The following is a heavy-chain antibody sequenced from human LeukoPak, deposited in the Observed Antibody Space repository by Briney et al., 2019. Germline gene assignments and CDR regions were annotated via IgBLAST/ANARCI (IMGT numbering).Heavy chain of an antibody. Sequence: SETLSLTCTIYGVPFNGYYWSWVRQPPGKGLEWIGEINHSGTTKYNPSLESRVTISVDTSKNQFVLKLSSMTAAETAVYYCARGGSYPTSNDYWGQGTLVTVSS. CDR1: GVPFNGYY. D-gene: IGHD1-26*01. CDR3: ARGGSYPTSNDY. CDR2: INHSGTT. V-gene: IGHV4-34*01. J-gene: IGHJ4*02.